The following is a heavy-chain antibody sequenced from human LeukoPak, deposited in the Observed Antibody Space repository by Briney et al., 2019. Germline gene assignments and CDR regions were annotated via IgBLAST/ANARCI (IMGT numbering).Heavy chain of an antibody. J-gene: IGHJ4*02. CDR3: AKRGPAQLLWFGEATHFDY. D-gene: IGHD3-10*01. Sequence: GGSLRLSCAASGFTFSSYAMSWVRQAPGQGLEWVSAISGSGGSTYYADSVTGRFTISRDNSKNTLYLQMNSLRAEDTAVYYCAKRGPAQLLWFGEATHFDYWGQGTLVTVSS. CDR1: GFTFSSYA. V-gene: IGHV3-23*01. CDR2: ISGSGGST.